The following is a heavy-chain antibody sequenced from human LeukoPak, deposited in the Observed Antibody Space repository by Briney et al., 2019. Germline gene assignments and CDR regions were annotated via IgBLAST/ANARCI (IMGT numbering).Heavy chain of an antibody. CDR2: IRYDGSNK. J-gene: IGHJ3*02. V-gene: IGHV3-30*02. CDR1: GFTFSSYG. Sequence: GGSLRLSCAASGFTFSSYGMHWVRQAPGKGLEWVAFIRYDGSNKYYADSVKGRFTISRDNSKNTLYLQMNSLRAEDTAVYYCAKWPHIVGAQPDAFDIWGQGTMVTVSS. D-gene: IGHD1-26*01. CDR3: AKWPHIVGAQPDAFDI.